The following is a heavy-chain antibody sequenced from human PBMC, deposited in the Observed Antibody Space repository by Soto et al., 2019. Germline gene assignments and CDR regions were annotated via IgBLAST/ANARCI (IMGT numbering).Heavy chain of an antibody. J-gene: IGHJ6*02. Sequence: PGGSLRLSCASSGLTFIATGMNWVRQATGKGLVWVSRIKSDGSSTNYADSVKGRFTSSRDNAKNTLYLQLNSLRVEDTAVYYCARGNYGMDVWGQGTTVTVSS. CDR3: ARGNYGMDV. CDR2: IKSDGSST. V-gene: IGHV3-74*01. CDR1: GLTFIATG.